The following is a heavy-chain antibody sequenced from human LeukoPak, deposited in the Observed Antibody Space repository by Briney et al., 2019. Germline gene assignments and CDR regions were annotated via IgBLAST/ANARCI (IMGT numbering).Heavy chain of an antibody. J-gene: IGHJ4*02. CDR1: GFTFSSYA. CDR2: ISYDGSNK. V-gene: IGHV3-30-3*01. CDR3: AREADYFDY. Sequence: PGGSLRLSCAASGFTFSSYAMHWVRQAPGKGLEWVAVISYDGSNKYYADSVKGRFTISRDNSKNTLYLQMNSLRAEDTAVYYCAREADYFDYWGQGTLVTVSS.